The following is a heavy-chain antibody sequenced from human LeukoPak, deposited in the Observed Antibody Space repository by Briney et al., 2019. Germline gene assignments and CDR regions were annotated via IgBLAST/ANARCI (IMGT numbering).Heavy chain of an antibody. V-gene: IGHV1-46*01. CDR3: AREGKIFGVVINFDY. Sequence: ASVKVSCKASGYTFTSYYMHWVRQAPGQGLEWMGIINPSGGSTSYAQKFQGRVTMTRDMSTSTVYMELSSLRSEDTAVYYCAREGKIFGVVINFDYWGQGTLVTVSS. CDR1: GYTFTSYY. CDR2: INPSGGST. D-gene: IGHD3-3*01. J-gene: IGHJ4*02.